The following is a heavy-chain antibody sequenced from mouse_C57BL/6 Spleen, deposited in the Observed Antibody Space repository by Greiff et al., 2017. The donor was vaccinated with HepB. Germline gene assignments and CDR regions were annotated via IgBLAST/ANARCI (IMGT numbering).Heavy chain of an antibody. Sequence: EVQRVESGGGLVKPGGSLKLSCAASGFTFSDYGMHWVRQAPEKGLEWVAYISSGSSTIYYADTVKCRFTISRYNAKNTLFLQMTSLRSEDTAMYYCAKMVTDWYFDVWGTGTTVTVSS. CDR3: AKMVTDWYFDV. J-gene: IGHJ1*03. CDR1: GFTFSDYG. CDR2: ISSGSSTI. D-gene: IGHD2-2*01. V-gene: IGHV5-17*01.